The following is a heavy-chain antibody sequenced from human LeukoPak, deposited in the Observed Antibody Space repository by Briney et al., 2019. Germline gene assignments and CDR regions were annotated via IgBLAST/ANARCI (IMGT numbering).Heavy chain of an antibody. CDR2: IRYDGNNK. CDR1: GFIFSNYG. D-gene: IGHD5-18*01. J-gene: IGHJ5*02. CDR3: GKGDTLTIPINWFDP. Sequence: TGGSLRLSCAAAGFIFSNYGMHWVRQAPGKGLDWVAFIRYDGNNKYYGDSVKGRFTISRDNSKNTLYLEMNSLRPEDTAVYYCGKGDTLTIPINWFDPRGQGTLVTVSS. V-gene: IGHV3-30*02.